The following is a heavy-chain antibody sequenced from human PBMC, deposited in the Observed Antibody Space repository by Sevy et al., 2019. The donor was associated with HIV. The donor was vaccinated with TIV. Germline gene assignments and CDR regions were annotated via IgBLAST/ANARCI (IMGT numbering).Heavy chain of an antibody. CDR3: ARDLPTEGDYDILTGYLPLGWFDP. CDR1: GYTFTGYY. V-gene: IGHV1-2*02. J-gene: IGHJ5*02. Sequence: ASVKVSCKASGYTFTGYYMHWVRQAPGQGLEWMGWINPNSGGTNYAQKFQGRVTMTRDTSISTAYMGLSRLRSDDTAGYYCARDLPTEGDYDILTGYLPLGWFDPWGQGTLVTVSS. CDR2: INPNSGGT. D-gene: IGHD3-9*01.